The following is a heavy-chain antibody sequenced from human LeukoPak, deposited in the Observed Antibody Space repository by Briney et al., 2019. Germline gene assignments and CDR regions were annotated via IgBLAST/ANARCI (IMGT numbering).Heavy chain of an antibody. CDR3: ASDSPYYGMDV. J-gene: IGHJ6*02. CDR1: GFPFSSYW. CDR2: INSDGSAT. Sequence: GGSPRLSCAASGFPFSSYWMHWVRQVPGRGLLWVSRINSDGSATIYADSVRGRFTISRDNAKNTLYLQMSGLRVEDTAVYHCASDSPYYGMDVWGQGTTVTVSS. V-gene: IGHV3-74*01.